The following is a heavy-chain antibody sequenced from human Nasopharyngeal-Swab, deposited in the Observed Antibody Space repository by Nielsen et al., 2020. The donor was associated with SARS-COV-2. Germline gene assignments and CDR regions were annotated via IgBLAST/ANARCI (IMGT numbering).Heavy chain of an antibody. J-gene: IGHJ3*02. D-gene: IGHD3-22*01. Sequence: GESLKILCAASGFTFSSYSMNWVRQAPGKGLEWVSSISSSSSYIYYADSVKGRFTISRDNAKNSLYLQMNSLRAEDTAVYYCAREYDEVVVITGAFDIWGQGTMVTVSS. CDR3: AREYDEVVVITGAFDI. V-gene: IGHV3-21*01. CDR2: ISSSSSYI. CDR1: GFTFSSYS.